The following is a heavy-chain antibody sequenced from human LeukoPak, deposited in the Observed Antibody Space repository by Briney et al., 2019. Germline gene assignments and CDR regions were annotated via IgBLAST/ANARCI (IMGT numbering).Heavy chain of an antibody. CDR3: AKTTTGYSSGRFPGWPVDY. CDR1: AFTFRPYA. Sequence: TGGSLRLSCAASAFTFRPYAMIWVRQAPGKGLEWVSTVSGSGGSTHYADSVKGRFTISRDNSKNTVYLQMNSLRAEDTAVYYCAKTTTGYSSGRFPGWPVDYWGQGTLVTVSS. J-gene: IGHJ4*02. D-gene: IGHD6-19*01. CDR2: VSGSGGST. V-gene: IGHV3-23*01.